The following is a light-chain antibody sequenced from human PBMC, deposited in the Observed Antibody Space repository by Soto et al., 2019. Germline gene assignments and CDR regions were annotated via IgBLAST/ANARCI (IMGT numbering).Light chain of an antibody. CDR2: GAS. Sequence: EIVLTQSPGTLSLSPGERATLSCRASQSVSSDDLAWYQQKPGQAPRLLIYGASRRATGIPDRFSGSVSGTDFTLTISSLEPEDFAVYYCQQYGGSPRYTFGQGTKLEIK. CDR3: QQYGGSPRYT. CDR1: QSVSSDD. V-gene: IGKV3-20*01. J-gene: IGKJ2*01.